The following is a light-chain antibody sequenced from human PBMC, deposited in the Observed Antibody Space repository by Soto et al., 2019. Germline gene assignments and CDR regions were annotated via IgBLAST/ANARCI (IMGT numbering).Light chain of an antibody. J-gene: IGKJ1*01. CDR3: QQSLSWPPVT. CDR2: GAS. V-gene: IGKV3-15*01. Sequence: EIVMTQSPAILPVAPGERATLSCRASQNVAHNLAWYQQRPGQAPRLLIFGASVRPAGVPDRFSGGGSGTDFTLTISSLLVEDVATYYCQQSLSWPPVTFGQGTKVEIK. CDR1: QNVAHN.